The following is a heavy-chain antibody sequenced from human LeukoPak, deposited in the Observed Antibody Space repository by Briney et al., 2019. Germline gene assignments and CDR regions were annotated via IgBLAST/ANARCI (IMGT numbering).Heavy chain of an antibody. Sequence: SETLSLTCTVSGGSISSSSYYWGWIRQPPGKGLEWIGSIYYSGSTNYNPSLKSRVTISVNTSKNQFSLKLSSVTAADTAVYYCARSVLGGYSYGYRAIYFDYWGQGTLVTVSS. J-gene: IGHJ4*02. CDR2: IYYSGST. CDR3: ARSVLGGYSYGYRAIYFDY. D-gene: IGHD5-18*01. CDR1: GGSISSSSYY. V-gene: IGHV4-39*07.